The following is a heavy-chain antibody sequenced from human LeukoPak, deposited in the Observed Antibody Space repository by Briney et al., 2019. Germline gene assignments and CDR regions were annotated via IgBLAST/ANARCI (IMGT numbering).Heavy chain of an antibody. D-gene: IGHD7-27*01. CDR1: DGSISSYY. CDR2: IYYSGST. V-gene: IGHV4-59*08. CDR3: ARVWGIRHLLLDV. Sequence: PSETLSLTCTGSDGSISSYYWSWIRQPPGKGLEWIGYIYYSGSTNYNPSLKSRVTISVDTSKNQFSLKLSSVTAADTAVYYCARVWGIRHLLLDVWGQGTTVTVSS. J-gene: IGHJ6*02.